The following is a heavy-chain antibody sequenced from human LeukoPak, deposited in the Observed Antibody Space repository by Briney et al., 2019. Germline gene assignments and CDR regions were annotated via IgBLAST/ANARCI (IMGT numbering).Heavy chain of an antibody. CDR1: GGSISSYY. Sequence: SETLSLTCTVSGGSISSYYWSWIRQPPGKGLEWIGYIYYSGSTNYNPSLKSRVTISVDTSKNQFSLKLSSVTAADTAVYYCARGDSYYYDFWSGYSYYFDYWGQGTLVIVSS. CDR2: IYYSGST. D-gene: IGHD3-3*01. J-gene: IGHJ4*02. V-gene: IGHV4-59*01. CDR3: ARGDSYYYDFWSGYSYYFDY.